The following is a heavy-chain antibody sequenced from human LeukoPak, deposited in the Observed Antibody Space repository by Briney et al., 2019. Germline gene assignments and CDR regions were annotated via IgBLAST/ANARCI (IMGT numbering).Heavy chain of an antibody. CDR1: GLTFNKYG. J-gene: IGHJ4*02. CDR2: ITSSGSGT. Sequence: GGSLRLSCAASGLTFNKYGVSWVRQAPGKRLEWVSTITSSGSGTYYADSVKGRFTISRDNSKNTLYLQMNSLRAEDTAVYYCAKHGPGGTDYFDYWGQGTLVTVSS. D-gene: IGHD2-8*02. V-gene: IGHV3-23*01. CDR3: AKHGPGGTDYFDY.